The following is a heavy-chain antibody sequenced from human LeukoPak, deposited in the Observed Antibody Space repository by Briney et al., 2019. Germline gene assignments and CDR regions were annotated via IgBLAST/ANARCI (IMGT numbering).Heavy chain of an antibody. J-gene: IGHJ4*02. CDR1: GFTFSSYG. CDR3: ARLGSGWSFDF. V-gene: IGHV3-33*01. D-gene: IGHD6-19*01. CDR2: IWYDGSNK. Sequence: PGGSLRLSYGASGFTFSSYGMNWVRQAPGKGLEWVAVIWYDGSNKYYADSVKGRFTISRDNSKNTVSLQMNSLRAEDTAVYYCARLGSGWSFDFWGQGTLVAVSS.